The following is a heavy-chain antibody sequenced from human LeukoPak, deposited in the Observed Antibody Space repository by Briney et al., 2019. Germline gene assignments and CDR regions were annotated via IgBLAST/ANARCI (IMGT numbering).Heavy chain of an antibody. CDR1: GGSISSSNW. V-gene: IGHV4-4*02. Sequence: SETLSLTCAVSGGSISSSNWWSWVRQPPGKGLEWIGEIYHSGSTNYNPSLKSRVTISVDKSKNQFSLKLSSVTAADTAVYYCARGTYDILTAPKAPYPYYYGMDVWGKGTTVTVSS. CDR3: ARGTYDILTAPKAPYPYYYGMDV. D-gene: IGHD3-9*01. J-gene: IGHJ6*04. CDR2: IYHSGST.